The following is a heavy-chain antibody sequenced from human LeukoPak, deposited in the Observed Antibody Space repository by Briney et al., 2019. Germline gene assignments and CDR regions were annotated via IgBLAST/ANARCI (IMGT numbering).Heavy chain of an antibody. Sequence: SETLSLTCAVYGGSFSGYYWSWIRQPPGKGLEWIGEINHSGSTNYNPSLKSRVTISVDTSKNQFSLKLSSVTAADTAVYYCASYHNWNYYLDYWGQGTLVTVSS. CDR1: GGSFSGYY. CDR3: ASYHNWNYYLDY. V-gene: IGHV4-34*01. J-gene: IGHJ4*02. CDR2: INHSGST. D-gene: IGHD1-7*01.